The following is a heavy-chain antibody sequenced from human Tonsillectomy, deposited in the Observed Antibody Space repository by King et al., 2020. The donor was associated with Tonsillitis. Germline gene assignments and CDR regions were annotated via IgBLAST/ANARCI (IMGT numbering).Heavy chain of an antibody. V-gene: IGHV3-21*01. CDR2: ISSSSTDI. J-gene: IGHJ4*02. CDR3: ARGDYYDTSGFADY. Sequence: VQLVESGGGLVKPGGSLRLSCAASGFTFSYYSMNWVRQAPGKGLGGGSSISSSSTDIYYADSVKGRFTISRDNAKNSLYLQMNSLRAEDTSVYYCARGDYYDTSGFADYWGQGTLVTVSS. D-gene: IGHD3-22*01. CDR1: GFTFSYYS.